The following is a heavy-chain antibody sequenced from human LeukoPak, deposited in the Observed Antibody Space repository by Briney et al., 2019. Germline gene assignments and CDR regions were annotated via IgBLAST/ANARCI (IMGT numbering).Heavy chain of an antibody. Sequence: HPSETLSLTCAVSGGSISSSNWWSWVRRLPGKGLEWIGEFYHSGSTNYNPSLKSRVTISVDKSKNQFSLKLSSVTAADTAVYYCARAYCGGDCYGKWDYYYYYMDVWGKGTTVTVSS. J-gene: IGHJ6*03. D-gene: IGHD2-21*02. CDR1: GGSISSSNW. V-gene: IGHV4-4*02. CDR2: FYHSGST. CDR3: ARAYCGGDCYGKWDYYYYYMDV.